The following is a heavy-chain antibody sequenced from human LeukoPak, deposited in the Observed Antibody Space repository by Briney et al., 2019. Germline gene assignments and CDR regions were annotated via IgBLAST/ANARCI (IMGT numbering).Heavy chain of an antibody. Sequence: ASVKVSCKASGYTFTSYYMHWVRQAPGQGLEWMGIINPSGGSTSYAQKFQGRVTMTRDTSTSTVHMELSSLRSEDTAVYYCATTLAVAGPFDYWGQGTLVTVSS. CDR1: GYTFTSYY. D-gene: IGHD6-19*01. CDR2: INPSGGST. J-gene: IGHJ4*02. CDR3: ATTLAVAGPFDY. V-gene: IGHV1-46*01.